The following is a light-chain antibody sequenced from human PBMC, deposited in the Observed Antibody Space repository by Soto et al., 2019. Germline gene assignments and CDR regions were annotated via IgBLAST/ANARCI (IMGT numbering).Light chain of an antibody. V-gene: IGKV1-5*01. CDR1: QSLSRW. CDR3: QQYDSYPWT. J-gene: IGKJ1*01. CDR2: DAS. Sequence: QSPSTPSASVGDRVTITCRASQSLSRWLAWYQQKPGKAPKLLIYDASSLESGVPSRFSGSASGTEFTLSITPLQPDDFATYYCQQYDSYPWTFGQGTKVDIK.